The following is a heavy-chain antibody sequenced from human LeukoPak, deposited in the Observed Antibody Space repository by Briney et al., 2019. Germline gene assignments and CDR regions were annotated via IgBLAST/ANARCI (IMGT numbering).Heavy chain of an antibody. CDR2: ISYDGSNK. D-gene: IGHD1-26*01. Sequence: PGGSLRLSCAASGFTFSSYAMHWVRQAPGKGLEWVAVISYDGSNKYYADSVKGRFTISRDNSKNTLYLQMNSLRAEDTAVYYCARTGVGATSPPYFDYWGQGTLVTVSS. J-gene: IGHJ4*02. CDR3: ARTGVGATSPPYFDY. V-gene: IGHV3-30-3*01. CDR1: GFTFSSYA.